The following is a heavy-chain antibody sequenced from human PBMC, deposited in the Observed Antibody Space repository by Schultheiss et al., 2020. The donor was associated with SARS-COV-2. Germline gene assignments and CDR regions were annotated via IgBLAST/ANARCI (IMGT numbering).Heavy chain of an antibody. Sequence: GGSLRLSXAASGXTFSNAWMSWVRQAPGKGLEWVGRIKSKTDGGTTDYAAPVKGRFTISRDDSKNTLYLQMNSLKTEDTAVYYCTTEPPVGGYDHIYEKNWGQGTLVTVSS. D-gene: IGHD5-12*01. V-gene: IGHV3-15*01. CDR3: TTEPPVGGYDHIYEKN. CDR1: GXTFSNAW. CDR2: IKSKTDGGTT. J-gene: IGHJ4*02.